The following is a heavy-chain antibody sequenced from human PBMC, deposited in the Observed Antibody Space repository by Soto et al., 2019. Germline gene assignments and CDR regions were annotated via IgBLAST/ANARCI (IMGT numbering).Heavy chain of an antibody. J-gene: IGHJ3*02. CDR1: GYTFTGYY. Sequence: QVQLVQSGAEVKKPGASVKVSCKASGYTFTGYYMHWVRQAPGQGLEWMGWINPNSGGTNYAQKVQGWVTMTRDTSISTAYMELSRLRSDDTAVYYCARDRFSGLEWLVGGKYAFDIWGQGTMVTVSS. V-gene: IGHV1-2*04. CDR3: ARDRFSGLEWLVGGKYAFDI. D-gene: IGHD6-19*01. CDR2: INPNSGGT.